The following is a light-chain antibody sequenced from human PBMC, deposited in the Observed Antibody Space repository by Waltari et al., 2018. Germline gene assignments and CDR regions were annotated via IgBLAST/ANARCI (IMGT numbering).Light chain of an antibody. V-gene: IGKV3-20*01. CDR1: QSVSKY. J-gene: IGKJ4*01. CDR2: DAS. Sequence: EIVLTQSPGTLSLSPGERATLSCRASQSVSKYLAWYQQKPGQAPRLLIYDASTRATGFPDRFSGSGSGTDFTLTISRLEPEDFAVYHCQQYDGSAVTFGGGTKVEIK. CDR3: QQYDGSAVT.